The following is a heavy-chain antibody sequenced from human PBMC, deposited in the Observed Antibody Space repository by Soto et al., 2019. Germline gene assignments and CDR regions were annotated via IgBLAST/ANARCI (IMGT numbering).Heavy chain of an antibody. CDR2: IYYSGST. V-gene: IGHV4-59*08. CDR3: ARPIGTTPAVWYFDL. J-gene: IGHJ2*01. Sequence: QVQLQESGPGLVKPSETLSLTCTVSGASISSHYWSWIRQSPGKGLEWLGYIYYSGSTDYNPSLKSRLTISVYTSKTHLSLRLSSVTAADTAVYYCARPIGTTPAVWYFDLWGRGTLVKVSS. D-gene: IGHD1-26*01. CDR1: GASISSHY.